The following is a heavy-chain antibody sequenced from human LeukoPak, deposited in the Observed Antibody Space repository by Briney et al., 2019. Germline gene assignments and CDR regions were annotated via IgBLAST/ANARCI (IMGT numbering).Heavy chain of an antibody. Sequence: SETLSLTYTVSGGSISNYYWSWIRQPPGKGREWIGHIYYSGATKYNPSLKSRITVSVDTSKNQFSLMLSSVTAADTAVYYCARFGITVVRGGKYYFDYWGQGTLVTVSS. J-gene: IGHJ4*02. CDR1: GGSISNYY. D-gene: IGHD3-10*01. V-gene: IGHV4-59*08. CDR2: IYYSGAT. CDR3: ARFGITVVRGGKYYFDY.